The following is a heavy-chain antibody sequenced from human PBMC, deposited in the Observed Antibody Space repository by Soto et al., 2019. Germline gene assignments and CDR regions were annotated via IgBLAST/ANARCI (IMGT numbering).Heavy chain of an antibody. D-gene: IGHD3-10*01. CDR2: IRTKAHGGTT. Sequence: SPRLSCIVSGFTFGEYPMSWFPQAQGKRLEWVGFIRTKAHGGTTEYAASVKGRFTISRDDSKSIAYLQMNSLKSEDTAVYYCTAGGRKQLWSPTYFEHWGQGTLVTVSS. CDR3: TAGGRKQLWSPTYFEH. J-gene: IGHJ4*02. CDR1: GFTFGEYP. V-gene: IGHV3-49*03.